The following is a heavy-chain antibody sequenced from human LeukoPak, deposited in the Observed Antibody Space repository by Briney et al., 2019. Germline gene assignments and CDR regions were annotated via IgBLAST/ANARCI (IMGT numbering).Heavy chain of an antibody. V-gene: IGHV3-64*01. J-gene: IGHJ4*02. Sequence: GGSLRLSCAASGFTFSSYAMHWVRQAPGKGLEYVSAISSNGGSTHYANSVKGRFTISRDNSKNTLYLQMGSLRAEDMAVYYCASGYDRSPLYFDYWGQGTLVTVSS. D-gene: IGHD5-12*01. CDR2: ISSNGGST. CDR1: GFTFSSYA. CDR3: ASGYDRSPLYFDY.